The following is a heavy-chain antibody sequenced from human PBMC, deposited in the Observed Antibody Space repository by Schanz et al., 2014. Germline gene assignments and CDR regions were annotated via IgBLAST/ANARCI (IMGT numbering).Heavy chain of an antibody. J-gene: IGHJ4*02. CDR3: ARGRQQLGSFDY. CDR1: RFTFSDYY. V-gene: IGHV4-34*01. Sequence: VQLLESGGGLIQPGGSLRLSCAASRFTFSDYYMTWIRQPPGKGLEWIGDIGHSGNTKDNPSLKSRVTMSVETSKNQFSLNLSSVTAADTAVYYCARGRQQLGSFDYWGPGTLXSVSS. CDR2: IGHSGNT. D-gene: IGHD6-13*01.